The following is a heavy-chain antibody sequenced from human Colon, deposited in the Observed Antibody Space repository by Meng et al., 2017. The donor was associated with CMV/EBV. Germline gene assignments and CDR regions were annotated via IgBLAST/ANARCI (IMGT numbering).Heavy chain of an antibody. Sequence: QLTLKESCPPTVKPTPPLTMTCTFSGFSLSSIGMGVGWIRQPPGKALEWLGVIYWDDDKRYSPSLKSRLTITKDTSKNQVVLTMTNLDPLDTATYYCAHRPYGSGSYFFDYWGQGTLVTVSS. D-gene: IGHD3-10*01. CDR3: AHRPYGSGSYFFDY. CDR2: IYWDDDK. CDR1: GFSLSSIGMG. J-gene: IGHJ4*02. V-gene: IGHV2-5*02.